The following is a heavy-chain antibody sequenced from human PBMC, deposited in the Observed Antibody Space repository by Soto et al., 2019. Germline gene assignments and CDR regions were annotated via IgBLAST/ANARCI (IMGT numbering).Heavy chain of an antibody. J-gene: IGHJ4*02. CDR3: ARHYDSGISLWVVLAY. V-gene: IGHV5-10-1*01. Sequence: PGESLKISCKGSGYSFTSYWISWVRQVPGKGLEWMGRIDPTDSYTNYSPSFQGHVTISADKSISTAYLQWSSLKASDSAMYYCARHYDSGISLWVVLAYWGQGTLVTVSS. CDR1: GYSFTSYW. CDR2: IDPTDSYT. D-gene: IGHD3-16*01.